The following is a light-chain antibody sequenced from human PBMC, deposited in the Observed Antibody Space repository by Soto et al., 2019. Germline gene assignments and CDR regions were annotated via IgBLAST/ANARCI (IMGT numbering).Light chain of an antibody. CDR2: GVT. J-gene: IGLJ1*01. CDR1: SSDVGGYNY. CDR3: SSYTSSSTPLV. Sequence: QSVLTQPASVSGSPGQSITISCTGTSSDVGGYNYVSWYQQHPGKAPKLMIYGVTNRPSGVSNRFSGSKSGNTASLTISGLQAEDEGDYYCSSYTSSSTPLVFGTGTKLTVL. V-gene: IGLV2-14*01.